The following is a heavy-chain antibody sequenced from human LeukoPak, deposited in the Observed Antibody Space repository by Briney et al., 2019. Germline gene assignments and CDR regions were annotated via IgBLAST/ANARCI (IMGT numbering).Heavy chain of an antibody. CDR3: ARDGWGGLYYYYYMDV. J-gene: IGHJ6*03. CDR2: INPNSGGT. D-gene: IGHD6-19*01. CDR1: GYTFTGYY. Sequence: GASVKVSCKASGYTFTGYYMHWVRQAPGQGLEWMGWINPNSGGTNYAQKFQGRVTMTRDTSISTAYMELSRLRSDDTAVYYCARDGWGGLYYYYYMDVWGKGTTVTVSS. V-gene: IGHV1-2*02.